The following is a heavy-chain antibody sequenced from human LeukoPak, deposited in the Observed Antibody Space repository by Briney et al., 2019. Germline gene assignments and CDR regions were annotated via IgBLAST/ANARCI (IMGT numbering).Heavy chain of an antibody. V-gene: IGHV3-7*03. Sequence: GGSLRLSCAASGFSFSAYWMTWVRQAPGTGLEWVANINPAGSETYYVDPVKGRFSISRDNAKNLVYLQMNSLRAEDTAVYYCARDRGGLIDTGTLIHWGLGTLVTVSS. D-gene: IGHD2-21*01. CDR1: GFSFSAYW. J-gene: IGHJ4*02. CDR2: INPAGSET. CDR3: ARDRGGLIDTGTLIH.